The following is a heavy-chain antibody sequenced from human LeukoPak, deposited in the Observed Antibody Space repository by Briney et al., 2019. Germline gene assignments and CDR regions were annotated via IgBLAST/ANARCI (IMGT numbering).Heavy chain of an antibody. CDR2: ISYDGSNK. CDR1: GFTFSSYG. V-gene: IGHV3-30*18. J-gene: IGHJ4*02. CDR3: AKLPYYYDSSGYYVDY. Sequence: GGSLRLSCAASGFTFSSYGMHWVRQAPGKGLEWVAVISYDGSNKYYADSVKGRFTISGDNSKNTLYLQMNSLRAEDTAVYYCAKLPYYYDSSGYYVDYWGQGTLVTVSS. D-gene: IGHD3-22*01.